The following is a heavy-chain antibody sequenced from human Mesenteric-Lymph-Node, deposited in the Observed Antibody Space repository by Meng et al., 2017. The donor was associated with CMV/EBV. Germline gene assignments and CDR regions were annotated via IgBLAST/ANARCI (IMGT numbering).Heavy chain of an antibody. J-gene: IGHJ6*02. Sequence: ASVKVSCKASGYTFTGYYMHWVRQAPGQGLEWMGWINPNSGGTNYAQKFQGRVTITTDESTSTAYMELSSLRSEDTAVYYCAREADGYKRIYYYYGMDVWGQGTTVTVSS. D-gene: IGHD5-24*01. CDR1: GYTFTGYY. CDR3: AREADGYKRIYYYYGMDV. V-gene: IGHV1-2*02. CDR2: INPNSGGT.